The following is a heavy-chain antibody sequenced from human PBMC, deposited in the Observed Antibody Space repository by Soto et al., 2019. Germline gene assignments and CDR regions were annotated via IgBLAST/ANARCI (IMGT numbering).Heavy chain of an antibody. V-gene: IGHV3-23*01. J-gene: IGHJ4*02. CDR2: IGHSGDIT. Sequence: EVQVLESGGDLVQPGGSLRLSCAASGFTFSTYAMSWVRQAPGKGLERVSAIGHSGDITYYADSGKGRFTISRDNSKNTLFLQRSSLRAEDTAVYYCVAISRYSGWSGDYWGQGTLVTVSS. CDR1: GFTFSTYA. D-gene: IGHD1-26*01. CDR3: VAISRYSGWSGDY.